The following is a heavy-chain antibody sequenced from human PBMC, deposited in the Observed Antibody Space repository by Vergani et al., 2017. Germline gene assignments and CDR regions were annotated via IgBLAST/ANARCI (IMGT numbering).Heavy chain of an antibody. CDR1: GGSISSSSYY. CDR2: IYYSGST. Sequence: QLQLQESGPGLVKPSETLSLTCTVSGGSISSSSYYWGWIRQPPGKGLEWIGSIYYSGSTYYNPSLKSRVTISGDTSKNQFSLMLGSVTAADTAVYYWAXRDIMVRGVTPRVGSGDYWGQGSLVTVAS. D-gene: IGHD3-10*01. J-gene: IGHJ4*02. V-gene: IGHV4-39*01. CDR3: AXRDIMVRGVTPRVGSGDY.